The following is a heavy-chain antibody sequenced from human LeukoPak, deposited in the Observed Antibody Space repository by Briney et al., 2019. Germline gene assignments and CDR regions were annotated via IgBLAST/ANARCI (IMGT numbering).Heavy chain of an antibody. Sequence: GSLRLSCAASGFTFSSYEMNWVRQAPGKGLEWVSYISGSGNTTYYAESVQGRFTISRDNAKNSLYLQMNSLRAEDTAVYYCARDLSVARNYGMDVWGQGTTVTVSS. D-gene: IGHD6-19*01. V-gene: IGHV3-48*03. CDR3: ARDLSVARNYGMDV. CDR1: GFTFSSYE. J-gene: IGHJ6*02. CDR2: ISGSGNTT.